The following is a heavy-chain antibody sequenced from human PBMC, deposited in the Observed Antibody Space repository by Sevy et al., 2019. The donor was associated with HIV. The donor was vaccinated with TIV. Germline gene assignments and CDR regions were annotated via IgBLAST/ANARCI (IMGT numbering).Heavy chain of an antibody. J-gene: IGHJ5*02. V-gene: IGHV3-23*01. CDR1: GFTFNNYA. CDR2: ISVSGRDT. CDR3: EKAPVTTRGGNYFDP. D-gene: IGHD4-17*01. Sequence: GGSLRLSCAASGFTFNNYAMSWVRQAPGKGLEWVSTISVSGRDTYYADSVKGRFAISRDNSKNTLFLQLNSLRAEDTAVYYCEKAPVTTRGGNYFDPWGQGTLVTVSS.